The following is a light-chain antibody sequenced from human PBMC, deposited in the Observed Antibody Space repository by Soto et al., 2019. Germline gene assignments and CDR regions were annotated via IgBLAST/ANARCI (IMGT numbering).Light chain of an antibody. CDR3: HQRQSWPRT. Sequence: EIVLTQSPATLSSFPGDRVTLSCRASQYNTRLAWYQHRPGQAPRLLIYQTSIRAAGIPARFSASGSGTDFTLTISDVQPEDFALYYCHQRQSWPRTFGQGTKVDI. V-gene: IGKV3-11*01. J-gene: IGKJ1*01. CDR1: QYNTR. CDR2: QTS.